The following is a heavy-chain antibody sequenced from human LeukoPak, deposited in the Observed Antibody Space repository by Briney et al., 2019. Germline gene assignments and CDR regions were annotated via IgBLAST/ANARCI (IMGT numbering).Heavy chain of an antibody. J-gene: IGHJ4*02. CDR1: GGSISSGSYY. CDR2: VHYSGSA. D-gene: IGHD3-10*01. Sequence: KTSQTLSLTCTVSGGSISSGSYYWTWIRQSPGRGLEWIGEVHYSGSATYNPSLKSRVTISVDTSINQFSLKMNSVTAADTAVYYCARGQWFRVFWSRGTPVTVSS. CDR3: ARGQWFRVF. V-gene: IGHV4-31*03.